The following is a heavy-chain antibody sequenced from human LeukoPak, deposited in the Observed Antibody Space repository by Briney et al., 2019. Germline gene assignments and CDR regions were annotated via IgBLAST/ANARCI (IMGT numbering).Heavy chain of an antibody. CDR2: INPNSGGT. D-gene: IGHD2-21*02. CDR3: ARAKLDDCGGVCDQYFQH. CDR1: GYTFTDYY. J-gene: IGHJ1*01. V-gene: IGHV1-2*02. Sequence: ASVKVSCKASGYTFTDYYMHWVRQAPGQGLEWMGWINPNSGGTNFAQKFQGRATLTRDTSINTAYMELSSLRSDDTAVYYCARAKLDDCGGVCDQYFQHWGQGTLVTVSS.